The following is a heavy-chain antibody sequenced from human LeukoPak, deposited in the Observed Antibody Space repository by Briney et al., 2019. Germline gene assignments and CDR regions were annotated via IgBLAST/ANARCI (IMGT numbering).Heavy chain of an antibody. CDR1: GGSISTDNYY. J-gene: IGHJ4*02. V-gene: IGHV4-39*07. CDR3: ANLGGGWPFAVVTA. Sequence: PSETLSLTCTVSGGSISTDNYYWGWIRQPPGKGLEWLGSIYSDGSTYYNPSLESRVTISINTSKNRFSLKPSSVTAADTALYYCANLGGGWPFAVVTAWGQGTLVTVSS. CDR2: IYSDGST. D-gene: IGHD2-21*02.